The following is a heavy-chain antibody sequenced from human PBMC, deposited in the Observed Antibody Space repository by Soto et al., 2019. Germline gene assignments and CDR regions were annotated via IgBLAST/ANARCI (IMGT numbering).Heavy chain of an antibody. CDR1: GLTFSRHA. CDR3: ATGAVYYYDSSGYYRKFDY. Sequence: EVQLLESGGGLAQPGGSLRLSCVASGLTFSRHAMVWVRQAPGKGLEWVSTITANSGSSDYGDSVKGRFTISRDNAGSTLFLQMNSLRVEDTAVYYCATGAVYYYDSSGYYRKFDYWGQGTLVTVSS. J-gene: IGHJ4*02. D-gene: IGHD3-22*01. V-gene: IGHV3-23*01. CDR2: ITANSGSS.